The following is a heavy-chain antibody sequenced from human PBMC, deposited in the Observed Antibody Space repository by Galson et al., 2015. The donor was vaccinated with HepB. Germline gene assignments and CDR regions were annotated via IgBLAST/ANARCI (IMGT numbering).Heavy chain of an antibody. CDR1: VYSFTTYY. Sequence: SVKVSCKASVYSFTTYYMHWVRQAPGQGLEWMGMINPSGGSTSYAQKFQGRVTMTRETSTSTVYMELSSLRSEDTAVYYCARDLYSSGWYGDWGQGTLVTVSS. CDR2: INPSGGST. CDR3: ARDLYSSGWYGD. J-gene: IGHJ4*02. D-gene: IGHD6-19*01. V-gene: IGHV1-46*01.